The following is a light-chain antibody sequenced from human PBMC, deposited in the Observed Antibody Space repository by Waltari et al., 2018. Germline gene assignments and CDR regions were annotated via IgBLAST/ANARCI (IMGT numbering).Light chain of an antibody. CDR3: QLWDSRSNHLV. CDR1: NIASKS. V-gene: IGLV3-21*02. Sequence: SYVVTQPPSGSVAPGQTATITCEGDNIASKSVHWYQQKAGQAPVLVVYDDSDRPPGFPARLSGSNSGNTATLTIRRVEAGDEADYYCQLWDSRSNHLVFGGGTKLTVL. CDR2: DDS. J-gene: IGLJ3*02.